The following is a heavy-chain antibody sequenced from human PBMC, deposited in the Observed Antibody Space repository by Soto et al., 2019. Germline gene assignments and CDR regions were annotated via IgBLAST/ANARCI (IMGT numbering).Heavy chain of an antibody. CDR3: ARDLGWAFDY. J-gene: IGHJ4*02. CDR2: FGGDSRPI. D-gene: IGHD6-19*01. CDR1: GFTFSTFS. V-gene: IGHV3-48*02. Sequence: EVQLVESGGGLVQPGGSLRLSCAASGFTFSTFSMNWVRKAPGRGLEWIAYFGGDSRPIYYANSVKGRFTISRDNAKNSPYLQMDSLRDEDTAVYYCARDLGWAFDYWGQGTLVTVSS.